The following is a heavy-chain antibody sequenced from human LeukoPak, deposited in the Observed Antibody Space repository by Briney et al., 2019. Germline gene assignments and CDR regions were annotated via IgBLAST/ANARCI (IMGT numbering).Heavy chain of an antibody. CDR1: GFTFSNSA. D-gene: IGHD2-2*01. J-gene: IGHJ5*01. CDR3: ARYLTSCCWFHS. CDR2: IGGSGGTT. Sequence: GGSLRLSCAASGFTFSNSAMSWVRQAPGKGLEWVSGIGGSGGTTYYADSVKGRFTTSRDNSKNTLYLQVNSLRAEDTAVYYCARYLTSCCWFHSWGQGTLVTVSS. V-gene: IGHV3-23*01.